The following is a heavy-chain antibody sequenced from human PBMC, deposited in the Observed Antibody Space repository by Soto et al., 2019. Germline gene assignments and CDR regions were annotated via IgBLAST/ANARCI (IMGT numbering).Heavy chain of an antibody. J-gene: IGHJ4*02. CDR2: IYYSGST. CDR3: ASIAAAGTFFDY. D-gene: IGHD6-13*01. CDR1: GGSISSSSYY. V-gene: IGHV4-39*01. Sequence: QLQLQESGPGLVKPSETLSLTCTVSGGSISSSSYYWGWIRQPPGKGLEWIGSIYYSGSTYYNPSLKSRVTISVDTSKNQFSLKLSSVTGADTAVYYCASIAAAGTFFDYWGQGTLVTVSS.